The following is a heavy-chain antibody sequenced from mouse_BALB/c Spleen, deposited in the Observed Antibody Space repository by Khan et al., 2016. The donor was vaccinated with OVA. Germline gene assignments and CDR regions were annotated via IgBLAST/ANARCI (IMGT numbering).Heavy chain of an antibody. J-gene: IGHJ2*01. Sequence: QMQESEAELVKPGPSVMLSCPAPGFNITDTYMYWIKQSPEQGLEWIGRIDPANGNTKYDRSIQGKATITAEPTSNKAYLQLSSLTSEATAVYYGARINAWGQGTTLTVSS. CDR2: IDPANGNT. V-gene: IGHV14-3*02. CDR1: GFNITDTY. CDR3: ARINA.